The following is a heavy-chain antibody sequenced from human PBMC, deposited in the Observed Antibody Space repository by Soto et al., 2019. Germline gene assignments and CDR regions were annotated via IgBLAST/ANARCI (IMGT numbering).Heavy chain of an antibody. D-gene: IGHD5-12*01. Sequence: QVQLQQWGAGLLKPSETLSLTCAVYGGSFSGYYWSWIRQPPGKGLEWIGEINHSGSTNHNPSLKSRVTISGDSSHKQFSLKLSSVTAADTAIYYCARGPYSGYEYGAFDIWGQGTMVTVSS. J-gene: IGHJ3*02. V-gene: IGHV4-34*01. CDR2: INHSGST. CDR1: GGSFSGYY. CDR3: ARGPYSGYEYGAFDI.